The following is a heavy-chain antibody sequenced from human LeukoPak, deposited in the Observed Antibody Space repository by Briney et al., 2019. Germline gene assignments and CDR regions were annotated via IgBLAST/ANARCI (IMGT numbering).Heavy chain of an antibody. D-gene: IGHD2-21*02. V-gene: IGHV1-2*02. J-gene: IGHJ4*02. Sequence: ASVKVSCKASGYTFTGYYMHWVRQAPGQRLEWMGWINPNSGGTNYAQKFQGRVTMTRDTSISTAYMELSRLRSGDTAVYYCARDLAYCGGDCYSNFDYWGQGTLVTVSS. CDR3: ARDLAYCGGDCYSNFDY. CDR1: GYTFTGYY. CDR2: INPNSGGT.